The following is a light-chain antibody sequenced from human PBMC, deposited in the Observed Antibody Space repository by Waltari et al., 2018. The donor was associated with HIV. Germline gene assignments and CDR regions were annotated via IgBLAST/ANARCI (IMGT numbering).Light chain of an antibody. CDR1: QDIRDD. Sequence: DIQITQSPSSLSASVGDRVTITCRASQDIRDDLGWFQQNPGKAPKRLIYTASSLQSGVLSRFSGSGSGKEFTLTISSLQPEDFATYYCLQHNSSPHNLGQGTKLEMK. J-gene: IGKJ2*01. V-gene: IGKV1-17*01. CDR3: LQHNSSPHN. CDR2: TAS.